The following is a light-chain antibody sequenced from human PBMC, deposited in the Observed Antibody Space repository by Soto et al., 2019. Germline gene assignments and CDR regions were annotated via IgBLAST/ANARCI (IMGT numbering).Light chain of an antibody. V-gene: IGKV3-20*01. J-gene: IGKJ5*01. Sequence: VLTQSPGTLSLSPGERATLSCRASQSVSSSYLAWYQQKPGQAPRLLIYGASSRATGIPDRFSGSGSGTDFTLTISRLEPEDFAVYYCQQYGSSPSITFGQGTRWRL. CDR1: QSVSSSY. CDR3: QQYGSSPSIT. CDR2: GAS.